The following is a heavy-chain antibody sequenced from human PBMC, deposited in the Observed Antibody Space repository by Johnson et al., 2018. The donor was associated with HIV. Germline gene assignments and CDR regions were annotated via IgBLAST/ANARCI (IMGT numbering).Heavy chain of an antibody. D-gene: IGHD2-21*02. V-gene: IGHV3-NL1*01. CDR2: IYSGGLT. CDR1: GFTFSSYG. CDR3: ARDPAYCGGDWCGAFDI. Sequence: QMQLVESGGGVVQPGRSLRLSCVASGFTFSSYGMHWVRQAPGTGLEWVSVIYSGGLTYYAQSVKGRFTISRDNSKNTLYLQMSSLRAEDTAVYYCARDPAYCGGDWCGAFDIWGQGTMVTVSS. J-gene: IGHJ3*02.